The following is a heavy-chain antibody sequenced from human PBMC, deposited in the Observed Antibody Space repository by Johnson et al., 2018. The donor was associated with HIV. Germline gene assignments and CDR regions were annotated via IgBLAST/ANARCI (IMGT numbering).Heavy chain of an antibody. D-gene: IGHD3-22*01. CDR2: ISGSGGST. Sequence: QLVEYGGGVVQPGRSLRLSCAASGFTFSSYAMSWVRQVPGKGLEWVSAISGSGGSTYYADSVKGRFTISRDNSKNTLYLQMNSLRAEDTAVYYCAKDYYYDSSGYFLTCAFDIWGQGTMVTVSS. V-gene: IGHV3-23*04. J-gene: IGHJ3*02. CDR3: AKDYYYDSSGYFLTCAFDI. CDR1: GFTFSSYA.